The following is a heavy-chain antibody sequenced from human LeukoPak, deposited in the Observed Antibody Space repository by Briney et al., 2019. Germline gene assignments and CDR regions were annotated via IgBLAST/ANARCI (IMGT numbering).Heavy chain of an antibody. CDR3: ARGMVGATYFDY. V-gene: IGHV3-33*01. CDR1: GFTFSSYG. Sequence: GRSLRLSCAASGFTFSSYGMHWVRQAPGKGLEWVAVIWYDGINKYYADSVKGRFTISRDNSKNTLYLQMNGLRAEDTAVYYCARGMVGATYFDYWGQGTLVTVSS. CDR2: IWYDGINK. J-gene: IGHJ4*02. D-gene: IGHD1-26*01.